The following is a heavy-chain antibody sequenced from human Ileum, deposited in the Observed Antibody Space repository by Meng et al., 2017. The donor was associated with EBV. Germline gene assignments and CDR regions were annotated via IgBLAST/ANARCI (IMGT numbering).Heavy chain of an antibody. D-gene: IGHD3-22*01. CDR3: ARNVPGTSAYYD. Sequence: QVQLKGPGPGLVKPSATLSLTCAVSGYSISSTNWWGWIRQPPGKGLEWIGYIYYSGSTSYNPSLKSRVTMSVDTSKNQFSLNLNSVTAVDTAVYYCARNVPGTSAYYDWGQGTLVTVSS. CDR2: IYYSGST. CDR1: GYSISSTNW. J-gene: IGHJ4*02. V-gene: IGHV4-28*01.